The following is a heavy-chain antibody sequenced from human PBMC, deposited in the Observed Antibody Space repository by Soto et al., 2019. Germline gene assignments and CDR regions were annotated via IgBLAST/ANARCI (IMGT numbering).Heavy chain of an antibody. CDR3: ARGDGYVEYYFDY. CDR2: IYSGGST. J-gene: IGHJ4*02. V-gene: IGHV3-53*05. CDR1: GFTVSSNY. D-gene: IGHD5-12*01. Sequence: PGGSLRLSCAASGFTVSSNYMSWVRQAPGKGLEWVSVIYSGGSTYYADSVKGRFTISRDNSKNTLYLQMNSLRAEDTAVYYCARGDGYVEYYFDYWGQGTLVTVSS.